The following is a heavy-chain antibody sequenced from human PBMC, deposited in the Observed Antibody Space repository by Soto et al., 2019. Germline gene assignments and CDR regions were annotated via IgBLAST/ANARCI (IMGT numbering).Heavy chain of an antibody. J-gene: IGHJ6*02. CDR1: GGSISRYY. CDR3: GSNGGRSYDILSGYRYYYYGMDV. D-gene: IGHD3-9*01. CDR2: IYYSGST. V-gene: IGHV4-59*01. Sequence: PSETLSLTCTVSGGSISRYYWSWIRQPPGKGLEWIGYIYYSGSTHYNPSLKSRVTISVDTSKNQFSLKLSSVTAADTAVYYCGSNGGRSYDILSGYRYYYYGMDVWVHVTTVTVSS.